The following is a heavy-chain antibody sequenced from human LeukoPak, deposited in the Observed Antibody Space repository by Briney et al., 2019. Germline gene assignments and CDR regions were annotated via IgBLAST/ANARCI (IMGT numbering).Heavy chain of an antibody. J-gene: IGHJ4*02. CDR2: ISRSGSTT. Sequence: GGSLRLSCAASGFSFSDSYMSWIRQAPGKGLEWVSYISRSGSTTYYADSVKGRFTISRDDSKNTLYLQMNSLRAEDTAVYYCARRYCSGGTCYFFDYWGQGTLVTVSS. CDR1: GFSFSDSY. D-gene: IGHD2-15*01. CDR3: ARRYCSGGTCYFFDY. V-gene: IGHV3-11*01.